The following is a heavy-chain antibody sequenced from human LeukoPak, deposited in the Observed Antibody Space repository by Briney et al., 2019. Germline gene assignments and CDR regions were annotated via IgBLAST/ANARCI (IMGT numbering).Heavy chain of an antibody. CDR1: GGTFSSYG. V-gene: IGHV3-30*18. Sequence: SCKASGGTFSSYGMHWVRQAPGKGLEWVAVISYDGSNKYYADSVKGRFTISRDNSKNTLYLQMNSLRAEDTAVYYCAKVLRYFDWGLSDAFDIWGQGTMVTVSS. D-gene: IGHD3-9*01. J-gene: IGHJ3*02. CDR3: AKVLRYFDWGLSDAFDI. CDR2: ISYDGSNK.